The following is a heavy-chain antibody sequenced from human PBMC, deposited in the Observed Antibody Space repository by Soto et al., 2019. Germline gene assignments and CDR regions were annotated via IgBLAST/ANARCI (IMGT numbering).Heavy chain of an antibody. CDR2: FRGDGTGA. CDR3: AKLVAGIYVDY. D-gene: IGHD6-19*01. CDR1: GFTFSSYA. Sequence: PGGSLRLSCAASGFTFSSYAMGWVRQAPGKGLEWVSAFRGDGTGAHYADSVKGRFTISRDNSKNTLYLQMNSLRAEDTAVYYCAKLVAGIYVDYWGQGTLVTVSS. J-gene: IGHJ4*02. V-gene: IGHV3-23*01.